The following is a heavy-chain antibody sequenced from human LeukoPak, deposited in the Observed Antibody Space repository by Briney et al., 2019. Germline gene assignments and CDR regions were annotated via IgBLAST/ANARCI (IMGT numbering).Heavy chain of an antibody. CDR2: INPNSGGT. Sequence: ASVKVSCKASGYTFTGYYMHWVRQARGQGLEWMGWINPNSGGTNYAQKFQGRVTMTRVTSISTAYMELSRLRSDDTAVYYCARRFYDSSGYYFFDYWGQGTLVTVSS. CDR1: GYTFTGYY. J-gene: IGHJ4*02. V-gene: IGHV1-2*02. CDR3: ARRFYDSSGYYFFDY. D-gene: IGHD3-22*01.